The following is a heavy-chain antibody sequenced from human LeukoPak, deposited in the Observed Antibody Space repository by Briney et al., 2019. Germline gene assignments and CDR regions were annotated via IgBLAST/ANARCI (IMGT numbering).Heavy chain of an antibody. Sequence: GGSLTLSCVASQFRFPYSHYGMHWVRQAPGRGLEWVAVIWSDGSHQYYADAVKGRFTISRDNSQNTVYLQMNSLRVDDTAVYFCAKDAQRGFDYSNSLEYWGQGTLVTVSS. V-gene: IGHV3-33*06. CDR1: QFRFPYSHYG. CDR3: AKDAQRGFDYSNSLEY. D-gene: IGHD4-11*01. J-gene: IGHJ4*02. CDR2: IWSDGSHQ.